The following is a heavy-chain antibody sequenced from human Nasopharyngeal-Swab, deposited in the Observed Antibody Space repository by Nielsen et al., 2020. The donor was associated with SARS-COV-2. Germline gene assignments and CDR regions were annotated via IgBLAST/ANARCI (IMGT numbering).Heavy chain of an antibody. CDR2: MNPNSGNT. CDR1: GYTSTSYD. Sequence: ASVKVSCKASGYTSTSYDINWVRQATGQGLEWMGWMNPNSGNTGYAQKFQGRVTMTRNTSISTAYMELSSLRSEDTAVYYCARAPTGTIFGVVLLYYYGMDVWGQGTTVTVSS. J-gene: IGHJ6*02. D-gene: IGHD3-3*01. CDR3: ARAPTGTIFGVVLLYYYGMDV. V-gene: IGHV1-8*01.